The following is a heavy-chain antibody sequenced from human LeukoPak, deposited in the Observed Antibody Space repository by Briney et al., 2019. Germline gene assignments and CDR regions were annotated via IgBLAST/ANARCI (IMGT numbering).Heavy chain of an antibody. CDR3: AKDRATVVTRGFDS. D-gene: IGHD2-21*02. V-gene: IGHV3-23*01. CDR1: GFTFSSYA. Sequence: PGGSLRLSCAASGFTFSSYAMSWVRQAPGKGLEWVSAIRDSGSSTHYADSVKGRFTISRDNSNNTLYLQMNSLRVEDTAVYYCAKDRATVVTRGFDSWGQGTLVTVSS. J-gene: IGHJ4*02. CDR2: IRDSGSST.